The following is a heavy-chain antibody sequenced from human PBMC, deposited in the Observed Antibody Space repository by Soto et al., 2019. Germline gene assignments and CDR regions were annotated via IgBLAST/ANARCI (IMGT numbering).Heavy chain of an antibody. V-gene: IGHV3-23*01. CDR1: GFTLSSYA. CDR3: AKAEWELSSRVYFDY. D-gene: IGHD1-26*01. Sequence: VGSLRLSCAASGFTLSSYAISWVRQAPGKGLEWVSAISGSGVSTYYADSVKGRFTISRDNSKNTLYLQMNSLRAEDTAVYYCAKAEWELSSRVYFDYWGQGTLVTVSS. J-gene: IGHJ4*02. CDR2: ISGSGVST.